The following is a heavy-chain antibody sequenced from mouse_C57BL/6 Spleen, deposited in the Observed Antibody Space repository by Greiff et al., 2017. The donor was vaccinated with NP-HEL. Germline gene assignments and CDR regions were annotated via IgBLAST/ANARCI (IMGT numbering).Heavy chain of an antibody. Sequence: VQLQQSGAELVRPGSSVKLSCKASGYTFTSYWMDWVKQRPGQGLEWIGNIYPSDSETHYNQKFKDKATLTVDKSSSTAYMQLSSLTSEDSAVYYCARSGDGYDYAMDYWGQGTSVTVSS. CDR1: GYTFTSYW. CDR3: ARSGDGYDYAMDY. D-gene: IGHD2-3*01. J-gene: IGHJ4*01. V-gene: IGHV1-61*01. CDR2: IYPSDSET.